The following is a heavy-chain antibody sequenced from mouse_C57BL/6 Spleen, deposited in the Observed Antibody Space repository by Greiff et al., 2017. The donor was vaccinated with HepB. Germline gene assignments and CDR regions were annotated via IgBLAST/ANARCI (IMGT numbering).Heavy chain of an antibody. V-gene: IGHV1-63*01. J-gene: IGHJ2*01. CDR1: GYTFTNYW. D-gene: IGHD1-1*01. CDR2: IYPGGGYT. Sequence: QVQLQQSGAELVRPGTSVKMSCKASGYTFTNYWIGWAKQRPGHGLEWIGDIYPGGGYTNYNEKFKGKATLTADKSSSTAYMQFSSLTSEDSAIYYCARTDGSSSDYFDYWGQGTTLTVSS. CDR3: ARTDGSSSDYFDY.